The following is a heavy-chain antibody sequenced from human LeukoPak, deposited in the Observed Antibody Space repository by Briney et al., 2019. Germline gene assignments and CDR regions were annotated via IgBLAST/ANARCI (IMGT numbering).Heavy chain of an antibody. V-gene: IGHV5-10-1*01. CDR3: AGLGIYSSSC. J-gene: IGHJ4*02. D-gene: IGHD6-13*01. CDR2: LDPSGSYT. CDR1: GYSFTTYW. Sequence: GESLKISCTGSGYSFTTYWISWVRQMPGKGLEWMGRLDPSGSYTKYSPSFQGHVTISADKSISTAYLQWSSLKASDTAMYDCAGLGIYSSSCWGQGTLVSVSS.